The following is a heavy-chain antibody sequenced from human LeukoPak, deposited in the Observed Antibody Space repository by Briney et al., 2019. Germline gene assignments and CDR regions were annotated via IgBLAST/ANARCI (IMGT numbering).Heavy chain of an antibody. D-gene: IGHD6-13*01. J-gene: IGHJ4*02. Sequence: PGGSLRLSCAASGINFRSSGMHWVRQAPGKGLEWATFIQNDGSDKSYAASVKGRSTISRDNSKNTVYLHMNSLRADDTALYYCAREGGRAAAGRFDYWGQGTLVTVSS. CDR1: GINFRSSG. CDR3: AREGGRAAAGRFDY. CDR2: IQNDGSDK. V-gene: IGHV3-30*02.